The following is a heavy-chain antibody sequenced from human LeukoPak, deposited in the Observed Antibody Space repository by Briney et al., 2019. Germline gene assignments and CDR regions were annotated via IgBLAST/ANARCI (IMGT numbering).Heavy chain of an antibody. CDR1: GFTFSSYA. CDR2: ISWNSGSI. D-gene: IGHD6-13*01. CDR3: AKNNEPIAAAGAGGYFDY. J-gene: IGHJ4*02. Sequence: PGGSLRLSCAASGFTFSSYAMSWVRQAPGKGLEWVSGISWNSGSIGYADSVKGRFTISRDNAKNSLYLQMNSLRAEDTALYYCAKNNEPIAAAGAGGYFDYWGQGTLVTVSS. V-gene: IGHV3-9*01.